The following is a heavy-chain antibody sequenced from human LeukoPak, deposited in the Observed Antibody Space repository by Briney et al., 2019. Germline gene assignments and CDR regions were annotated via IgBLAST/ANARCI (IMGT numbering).Heavy chain of an antibody. V-gene: IGHV1-2*02. Sequence: KVSCKASGHTFTGYYMHWVRQAPGQGLEWMGWINPNSGGTNYAQKFQGRVTMTRDTSISTAYMELSRLRSDDTAVYYCARDLYCSGGSCGAWGQGTLVTVSS. CDR3: ARDLYCSGGSCGA. J-gene: IGHJ5*02. D-gene: IGHD2-15*01. CDR1: GHTFTGYY. CDR2: INPNSGGT.